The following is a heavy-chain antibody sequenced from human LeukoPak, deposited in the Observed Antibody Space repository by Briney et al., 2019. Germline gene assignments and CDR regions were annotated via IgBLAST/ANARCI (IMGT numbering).Heavy chain of an antibody. V-gene: IGHV4-39*01. CDR3: ARHAPESAY. J-gene: IGHJ4*02. Sequence: PSETLSLTCTVSGGSISSSSYYWGWIRQPPGKGLEWIGSIYYSGSTYYNPSLKSRVTISVDTSKNQFSLKLSSVTAADTAVYYCARHAPESAYWGQGTLVTVSS. CDR1: GGSISSSSYY. CDR2: IYYSGST.